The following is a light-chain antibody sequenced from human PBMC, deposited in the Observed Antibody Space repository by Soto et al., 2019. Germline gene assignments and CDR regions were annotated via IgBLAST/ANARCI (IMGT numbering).Light chain of an antibody. Sequence: SALTQPASVSGSPGQSITISCTGTSSDVGGYNYVSWYQQHPGKAPKLMIYDVSNRPSGVSNRFSGSKSGNTASLIISGLQAEDEADYYCSSYTSSSTLSTYVFGTGTKVTVL. CDR3: SSYTSSSTLSTYV. CDR2: DVS. CDR1: SSDVGGYNY. V-gene: IGLV2-14*01. J-gene: IGLJ1*01.